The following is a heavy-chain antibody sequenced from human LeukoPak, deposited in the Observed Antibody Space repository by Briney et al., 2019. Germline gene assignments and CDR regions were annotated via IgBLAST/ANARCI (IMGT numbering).Heavy chain of an antibody. V-gene: IGHV3-69-1*01. Sequence: GGSLRLSCAASGFTFSDYYMNWIRQAPGKGLEWVSYIDSSGTIYYADSVKGRFTISRDNAKNSLYLQMNSLRGEDTAVYFCARDSGTWFYLQDWGQGTLVTVSS. D-gene: IGHD2/OR15-2a*01. CDR3: ARDSGTWFYLQD. J-gene: IGHJ1*01. CDR2: IDSSGTI. CDR1: GFTFSDYY.